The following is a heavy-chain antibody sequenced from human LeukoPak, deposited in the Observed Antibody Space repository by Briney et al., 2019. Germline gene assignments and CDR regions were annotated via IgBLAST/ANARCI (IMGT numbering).Heavy chain of an antibody. Sequence: NSGGSLRLSCATSGFIFSDYYMSWIRQPPGKGLEWIGYIYYSGSTNYNPSLKSRVTISVDTSKNQFSLKLSSVTAADTAVYYCARGPHWDPHFDYWGQGTLVTVSS. D-gene: IGHD7-27*01. CDR1: GFIFSDYY. V-gene: IGHV4-59*01. CDR3: ARGPHWDPHFDY. CDR2: IYYSGST. J-gene: IGHJ4*02.